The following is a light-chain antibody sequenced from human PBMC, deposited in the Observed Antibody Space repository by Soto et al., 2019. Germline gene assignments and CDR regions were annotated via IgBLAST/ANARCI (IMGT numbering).Light chain of an antibody. CDR1: QDISSY. V-gene: IGKV1-8*01. J-gene: IGKJ1*01. Sequence: AIRLTQSPSSFSASTGDRVTITCRASQDISSYLAWYQQKPGKAPNLLIYAASTLQSGVPSRFSGSGSGTDFTLTISCLQSEDFATYYCQQYYSYPWTFGQGTKVEIK. CDR3: QQYYSYPWT. CDR2: AAS.